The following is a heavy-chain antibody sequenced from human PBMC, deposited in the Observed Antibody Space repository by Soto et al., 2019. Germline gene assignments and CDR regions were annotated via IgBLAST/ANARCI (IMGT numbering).Heavy chain of an antibody. V-gene: IGHV3-48*02. J-gene: IGHJ4*02. Sequence: EVQLVESGGGLVQPGGSLRLSCAASGFTFSSYSMNWVRQAPGKGLEWVSYISSSSSTIYYADSVKGRFTISRDNAKNSLYLQMNSLRDEDTAVYYCARDSRDASSSGWYPFDYWGQGTLVTVSS. CDR3: ARDSRDASSSGWYPFDY. CDR2: ISSSSSTI. D-gene: IGHD6-19*01. CDR1: GFTFSSYS.